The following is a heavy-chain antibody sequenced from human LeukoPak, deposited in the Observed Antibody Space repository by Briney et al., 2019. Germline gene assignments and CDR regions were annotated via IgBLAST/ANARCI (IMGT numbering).Heavy chain of an antibody. Sequence: GGSLRLSCAASGFTFSSYAMTWVRQAPGKGLEWVSIISGNAINTYYADSVRGRLTISRDNSKNTLYLQMSSLRAEDTAVYFCAKGGRPIDTSSWYGFFDSWGQGTLVTVAS. V-gene: IGHV3-23*01. CDR1: GFTFSSYA. CDR3: AKGGRPIDTSSWYGFFDS. D-gene: IGHD6-13*01. J-gene: IGHJ4*02. CDR2: ISGNAINT.